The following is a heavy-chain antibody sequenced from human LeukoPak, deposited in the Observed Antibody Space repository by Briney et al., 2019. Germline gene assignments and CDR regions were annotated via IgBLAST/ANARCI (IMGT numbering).Heavy chain of an antibody. CDR1: GFTFGDYD. Sequence: GGSLRLSCAASGFTFGDYDMHWVRQAPGKGLEWVSLISGGGSSTYYADSVKGRFTSSRDNSKNSLYLQMNLLRTELSALYSCAKEPYDFWSGPHLYYFDYWGQGTLVTVSS. D-gene: IGHD3-3*01. J-gene: IGHJ4*02. CDR2: ISGGGSST. CDR3: AKEPYDFWSGPHLYYFDY. V-gene: IGHV3-43*02.